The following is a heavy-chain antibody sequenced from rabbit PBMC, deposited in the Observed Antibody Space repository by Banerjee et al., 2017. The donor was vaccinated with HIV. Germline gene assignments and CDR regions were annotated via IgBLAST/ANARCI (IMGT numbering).Heavy chain of an antibody. CDR2: IYTSSGGT. D-gene: IGHD4-1*01. CDR1: GFDLSSYYY. Sequence: QEQLEESGGGLVKPEGSLTLTCIASGFDLSSYYYMCWVRQAPGKGLELIACIYTSSGGTYYASWVNGRFTISRSTSLSAVDLKMTSLTGADTATYFCARYSSGWDYFDLWGPGTLVTVS. J-gene: IGHJ4*01. CDR3: ARYSSGWDYFDL. V-gene: IGHV1S43*01.